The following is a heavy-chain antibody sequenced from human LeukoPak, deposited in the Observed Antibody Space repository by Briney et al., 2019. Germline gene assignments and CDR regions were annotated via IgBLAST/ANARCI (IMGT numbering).Heavy chain of an antibody. CDR1: GFTFSDYW. J-gene: IGHJ4*02. CDR2: INGDGTYT. Sequence: PGGSLRLSCRTSGFTFSDYWMHWVRQIPGKGLLWVTRINGDGTYTNYAGSVRGRFTISRDNAKNTVYLQMKSLRVDDTAVYYCTRDANWAVNDYRGQGALVTVSS. D-gene: IGHD3-16*01. CDR3: TRDANWAVNDY. V-gene: IGHV3-74*01.